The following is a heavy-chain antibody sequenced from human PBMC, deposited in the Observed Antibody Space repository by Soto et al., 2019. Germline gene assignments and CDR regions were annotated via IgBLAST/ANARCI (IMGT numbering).Heavy chain of an antibody. CDR1: GGSFSSSSYY. CDR3: TRQGHTSSPT. CDR2: IYYDGAT. J-gene: IGHJ4*02. D-gene: IGHD2-2*01. V-gene: IGHV4-39*01. Sequence: PSASLSLTCTVSGGSFSSSSYYWVWVRQPLGKGLEWIWSIYYDGATYYNPSLKSRVSISVDTSKYRFPLNLTSVTSADTAVYFCTRQGHTSSPTWGQGTLVTVSS.